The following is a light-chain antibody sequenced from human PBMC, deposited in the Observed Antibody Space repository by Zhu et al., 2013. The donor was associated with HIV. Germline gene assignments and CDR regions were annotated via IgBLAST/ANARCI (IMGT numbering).Light chain of an antibody. Sequence: DIQMTQSPSTLSASVGDRVTITCRASQSISSWLAWYQQKPGKAPNLLIYDASSLESGVPSRFSGSGSGTEFTLTISSLQPDDFAVYYCQQRIIWPLTFGGGTNLEIK. J-gene: IGKJ4*01. CDR1: QSISSW. CDR2: DAS. V-gene: IGKV1-5*01. CDR3: QQRIIWPLT.